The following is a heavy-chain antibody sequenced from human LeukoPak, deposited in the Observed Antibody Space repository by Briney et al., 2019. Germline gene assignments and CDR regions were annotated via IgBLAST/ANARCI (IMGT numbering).Heavy chain of an antibody. CDR1: GGSISSYY. Sequence: SETLSLTCTVSGGSISSYYWSWIRQPPGKGLVWIGYIYYSGSTNYNPSLKSRVTISVDTSKNQFSLKLSSVTAADTAVYYCARMDYYGSGSYSWGQGTLVTVSS. J-gene: IGHJ4*02. D-gene: IGHD3-10*01. V-gene: IGHV4-59*01. CDR3: ARMDYYGSGSYS. CDR2: IYYSGST.